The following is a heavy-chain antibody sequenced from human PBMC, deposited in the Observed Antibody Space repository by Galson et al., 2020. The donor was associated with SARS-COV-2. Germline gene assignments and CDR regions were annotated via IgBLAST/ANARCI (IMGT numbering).Heavy chain of an antibody. CDR2: TYYRSQWST. J-gene: IGHJ3*02. CDR1: GDSVSSNSAA. V-gene: IGHV6-1*01. D-gene: IGHD6-13*01. Sequence: SQTLSLTCAISGDSVSSNSAAWHWIRQSPSRGLEWLGRTYYRSQWSTDYAVSVKSRITINPDTSKNQFSLQLNSVTPEDTAIYYCAGRVAGAGSLHIWGQGTMVIVSS. CDR3: AGRVAGAGSLHI.